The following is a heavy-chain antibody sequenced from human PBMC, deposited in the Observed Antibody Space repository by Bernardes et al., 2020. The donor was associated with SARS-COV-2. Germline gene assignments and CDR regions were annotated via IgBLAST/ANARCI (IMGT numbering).Heavy chain of an antibody. CDR1: GGTVSTSYY. J-gene: IGHJ6*02. CDR3: ARSTRKSYFYYGLGV. V-gene: IGHV4-61*01. Sequence: SETLSLTCTVSGGTVSTSYYWNCIRQSPEKGLEWIGYIYHTGAIKYSPSLTGRVTISLDTSKNQFSLRLTSVTAADTAVYFCARSTRKSYFYYGLGVWGPGTTVTVSS. CDR2: IYHTGAI.